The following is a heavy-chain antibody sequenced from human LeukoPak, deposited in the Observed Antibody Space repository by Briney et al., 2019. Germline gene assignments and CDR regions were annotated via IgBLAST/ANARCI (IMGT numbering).Heavy chain of an antibody. J-gene: IGHJ5*02. D-gene: IGHD2-21*01. CDR2: IYHSGSA. CDR3: ARVGIGWFDP. V-gene: IGHV4-30-2*01. Sequence: SETLSLTCTVSGGSISSGGYYWGWIRQPPGKGLEWIGYIYHSGSAYYNPSLKSRVTISVDRSKNQFSLKLSSVTAADTAVYYCARVGIGWFDPWGQGTLVTVSS. CDR1: GGSISSGGYY.